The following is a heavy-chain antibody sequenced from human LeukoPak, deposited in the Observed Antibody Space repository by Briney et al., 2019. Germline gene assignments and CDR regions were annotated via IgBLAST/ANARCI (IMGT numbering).Heavy chain of an antibody. CDR3: AREGDSSGGSRRGAFDI. CDR1: GFTFSNYN. Sequence: GGSLRLSCAASGFTFSNYNMNWVRQAPGKGLEWVSYISSSGNTIYYADSVKGRFTISRDNAKNSLYLQMNSLRAEDTAVYYCAREGDSSGGSRRGAFDIWGQGTMVTVSS. J-gene: IGHJ3*02. CDR2: ISSSGNTI. D-gene: IGHD2-15*01. V-gene: IGHV3-48*01.